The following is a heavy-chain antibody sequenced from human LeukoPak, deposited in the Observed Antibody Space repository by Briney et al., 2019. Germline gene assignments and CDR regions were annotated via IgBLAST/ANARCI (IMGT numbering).Heavy chain of an antibody. V-gene: IGHV3-72*01. CDR1: GFTFSDHY. CDR2: TRNKANSHTT. J-gene: IGHJ4*02. CDR3: AKVPGIAAAGTGIGG. Sequence: GGSLRLSCAASGFTFSDHYMDWVRQAPGKGLEWVGRTRNKANSHTTEYAASVKGRFGISRDDSKNSLYLQMNSLRAEDTAVYYCAKVPGIAAAGTGIGGWGQGTLVTVSS. D-gene: IGHD6-13*01.